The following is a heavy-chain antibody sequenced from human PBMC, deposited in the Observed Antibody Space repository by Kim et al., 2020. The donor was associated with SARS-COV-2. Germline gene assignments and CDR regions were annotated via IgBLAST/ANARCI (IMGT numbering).Heavy chain of an antibody. CDR3: ARGPYYYDSSGYYYAYYYGMDV. D-gene: IGHD3-22*01. CDR1: GGSISSSSYY. CDR2: IYYSGST. J-gene: IGHJ6*02. V-gene: IGHV4-39*01. Sequence: SETLSLTCTVSGGSISSSSYYWGWIRQPPGKGLEWIGSIYYSGSTYYNPSLKSRVTISVDTSKNQFSLKLSSVTAADTAVYYCARGPYYYDSSGYYYAYYYGMDVWGQGTTVTVSS.